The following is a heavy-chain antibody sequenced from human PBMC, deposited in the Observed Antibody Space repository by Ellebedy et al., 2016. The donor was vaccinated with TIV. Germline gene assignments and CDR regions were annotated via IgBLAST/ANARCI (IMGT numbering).Heavy chain of an antibody. V-gene: IGHV1-18*04. Sequence: AASVKVSCKTSGYMFTNFAIAWVRQAPGQGLEWMGWISTENRNTNYEQKFQGRVTLTTDPSTNTAYMELTNLRSDDTAVYYCARDQSTAIFAFWGQGTLVTVSS. CDR1: GYMFTNFA. CDR2: ISTENRNT. J-gene: IGHJ4*02. CDR3: ARDQSTAIFAF. D-gene: IGHD1-14*01.